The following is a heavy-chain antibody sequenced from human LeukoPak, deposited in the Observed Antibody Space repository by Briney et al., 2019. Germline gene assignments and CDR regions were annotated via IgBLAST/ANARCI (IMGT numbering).Heavy chain of an antibody. V-gene: IGHV1-69*04. D-gene: IGHD3-22*01. CDR2: IIPILGIA. J-gene: IGHJ4*02. CDR1: GGTFSSYA. Sequence: SVKVSCKASGGTFSSYAISWVRQAPGQGLEWMGRIIPILGIANYAQKFQGRVTITADKSTSTAYMELSSLRSEDTAVYCCARGVYYYDSTPFDYWGQGTLVTVSS. CDR3: ARGVYYYDSTPFDY.